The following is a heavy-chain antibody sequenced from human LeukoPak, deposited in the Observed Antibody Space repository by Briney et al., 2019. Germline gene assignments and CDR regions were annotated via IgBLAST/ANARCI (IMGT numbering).Heavy chain of an antibody. CDR2: INPSGGST. CDR3: AQGDTAMDHFDY. V-gene: IGHV1-46*01. CDR1: GYTFTSYY. J-gene: IGHJ4*02. D-gene: IGHD5-18*01. Sequence: GASVKVSCKASGYTFTSYYMHWVRQAPGQGLEWMGIINPSGGSTSYAQKFQGRVTMTRDMSTSTVYMELSSLRSEDTAVYYCAQGDTAMDHFDYWGQGTLVTVSS.